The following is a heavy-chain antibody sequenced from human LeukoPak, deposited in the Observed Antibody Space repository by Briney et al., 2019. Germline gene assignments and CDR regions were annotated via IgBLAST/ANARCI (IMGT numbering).Heavy chain of an antibody. J-gene: IGHJ4*02. CDR1: GFTFGSYA. V-gene: IGHV3-23*01. CDR3: AKYLVPVLLLDY. Sequence: GGSLRLSCAASGFTFGSYATYWVRQAPGKGPEWVSGISGSGGITYFADSVKGRFIISRDNSKNTVYLQINNLRAEDTAVYYCAKYLVPVLLLDYWGQGTLVTVSS. CDR2: ISGSGGIT. D-gene: IGHD3-10*01.